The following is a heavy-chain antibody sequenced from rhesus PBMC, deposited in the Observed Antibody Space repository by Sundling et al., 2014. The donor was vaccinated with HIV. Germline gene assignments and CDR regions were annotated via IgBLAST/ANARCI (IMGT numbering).Heavy chain of an antibody. Sequence: QVQLVQSGAEVKKPGTSVKLSCKTSGYTFTSYYINWVRQAPGQVLEWMGWINPSNDNTDYAQKFQGRVTMTRDTSTSTAYMELNSLRSEDTAVYYCARARTFYYDSGDFDYWGQGVLVTVSS. CDR3: ARARTFYYDSGDFDY. CDR1: GYTFTSYY. J-gene: IGHJ4*01. CDR2: INPSNDNT. V-gene: IGHV1-200*01. D-gene: IGHD3-28*01.